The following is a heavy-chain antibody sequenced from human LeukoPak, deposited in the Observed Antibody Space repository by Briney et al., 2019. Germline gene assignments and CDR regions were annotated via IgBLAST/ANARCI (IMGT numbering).Heavy chain of an antibody. J-gene: IGHJ4*02. D-gene: IGHD1-1*01. CDR2: IYYSGST. CDR3: ARGKTGTIDY. CDR1: GGSISSGGYY. V-gene: IGHV4-31*03. Sequence: SQTLSLTCTVSGGSISSGGYYWSWIRQHPGKGLEWIGYIYYSGSTYYNPSLKSRVTISVDTSKNQFSLKLSSVTAAATAVYYCARGKTGTIDYWGQGTLVTVSS.